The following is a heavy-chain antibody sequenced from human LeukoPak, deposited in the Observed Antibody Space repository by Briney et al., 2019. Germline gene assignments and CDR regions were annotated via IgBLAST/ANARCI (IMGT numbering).Heavy chain of an antibody. D-gene: IGHD3-3*01. CDR1: GYTLTELS. V-gene: IGHV1-24*01. J-gene: IGHJ4*02. CDR2: FDPEDGET. CDR3: ARIFLEWLLYRPTQYYFDY. Sequence: ASVKVSCKVSGYTLTELSMHWVRQAPGKGLEWMGGFDPEDGETIYAQKFQGRVTMTEDTSTDTAYMELSSLRSEDTAVYYCARIFLEWLLYRPTQYYFDYWGQGTLVTVSS.